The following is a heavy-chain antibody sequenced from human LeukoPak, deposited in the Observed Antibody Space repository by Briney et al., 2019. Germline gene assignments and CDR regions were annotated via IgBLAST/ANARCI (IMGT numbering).Heavy chain of an antibody. J-gene: IGHJ2*01. CDR2: IYSGGST. CDR3: ARDRTSDYGDYAVTATPRWYFDL. D-gene: IGHD4-17*01. V-gene: IGHV3-53*01. CDR1: GFTVSSNY. Sequence: PGGSLRLSCAASGFTVSSNYMSWVRQAPGKGLEWVSVIYSGGSTYYADSVKGRFTISRDNSKNTLYLQMNSLRAEDTAVYYCARDRTSDYGDYAVTATPRWYFDLWGRGTLVTVSS.